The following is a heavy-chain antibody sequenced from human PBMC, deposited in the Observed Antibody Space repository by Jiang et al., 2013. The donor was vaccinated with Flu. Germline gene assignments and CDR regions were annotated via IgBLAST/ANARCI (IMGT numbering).Heavy chain of an antibody. CDR3: AHRWEFKSGRASLVEN. D-gene: IGHD3-10*01. V-gene: IGHV2-5*01. J-gene: IGHJ4*02. CDR2: IYWNDDK. Sequence: PPGKALEWLALIYWNDDKRYSPSLKSRLTITKDTSKNQVVLTMTNMDPVDTATYYCAHRWEFKSGRASLVENWGQGTLVTVSS.